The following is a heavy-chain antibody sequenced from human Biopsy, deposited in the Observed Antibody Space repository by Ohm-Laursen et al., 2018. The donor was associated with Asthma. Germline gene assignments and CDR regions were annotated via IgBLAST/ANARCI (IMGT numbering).Heavy chain of an antibody. CDR3: ARVKDGYNFDY. Sequence: TLPLTWTVSGGSISSGGYSWSWIRQPPGKGLEWIGYIYHSGSTYYNPSLKSRVTISVDRSKNQFSLKLSSVTAADTAVYYCARVKDGYNFDYWGQGTLVTVSS. D-gene: IGHD5-24*01. CDR2: IYHSGST. CDR1: GGSISSGGYS. J-gene: IGHJ4*02. V-gene: IGHV4-30-2*01.